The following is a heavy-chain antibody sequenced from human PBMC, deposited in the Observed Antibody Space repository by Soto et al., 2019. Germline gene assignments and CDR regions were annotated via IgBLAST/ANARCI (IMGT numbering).Heavy chain of an antibody. Sequence: SETLSLTCTVSGGSIISDYWSWIRQPPGEGLEWIGYISYSGSTNYNPSLKSLVTISVDTSKNQFSLKLFSVTAADTAVYYCARVLSGSSLFDYWGQGTLVTVSS. V-gene: IGHV4-59*01. J-gene: IGHJ4*02. CDR2: ISYSGST. CDR3: ARVLSGSSLFDY. D-gene: IGHD1-26*01. CDR1: GGSIISDY.